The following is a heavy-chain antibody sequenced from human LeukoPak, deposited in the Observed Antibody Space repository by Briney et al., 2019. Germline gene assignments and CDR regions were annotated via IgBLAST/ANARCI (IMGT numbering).Heavy chain of an antibody. J-gene: IGHJ4*02. D-gene: IGHD3-16*01. CDR3: SGGSRFVDY. V-gene: IGHV3-53*01. Sequence: GGSLRLSCAASGFTVSSNYMSWVRQAPGKGLEWVSLINSGGSTYYADSVKGRLTISRDNAKNSLYLQMNSLRAEDTAVYYCSGGSRFVDYWGQGTLVTVSS. CDR2: INSGGST. CDR1: GFTVSSNY.